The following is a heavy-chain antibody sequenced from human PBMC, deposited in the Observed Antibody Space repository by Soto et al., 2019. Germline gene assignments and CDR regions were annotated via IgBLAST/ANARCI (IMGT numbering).Heavy chain of an antibody. J-gene: IGHJ4*02. V-gene: IGHV3-30*18. D-gene: IGHD5-12*01. Sequence: GGSLRLSCAASGFTFSSYGMHWVRQAPGKGLEWVAVISYDGSNKYSADSVEGRFTISRDNSKNTLYLHMNSLGAEDTAVYFCAKGALSGYSRYSFYYFDCWGQGTLVTVSS. CDR1: GFTFSSYG. CDR3: AKGALSGYSRYSFYYFDC. CDR2: ISYDGSNK.